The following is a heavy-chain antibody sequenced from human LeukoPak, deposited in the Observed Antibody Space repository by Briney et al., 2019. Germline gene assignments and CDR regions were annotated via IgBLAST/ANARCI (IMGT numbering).Heavy chain of an antibody. Sequence: GGSLRLSCAASGFTFSLYWMSWVRPAPGKGLEGVANIKPDGTEKNYVDSVKGRFTISRDNARNSLFLQMDSLRDEDTAVYFCARALGYQLLPGYFHYMDVWAKGTTVTISS. D-gene: IGHD2-2*01. CDR1: GFTFSLYW. CDR2: IKPDGTEK. J-gene: IGHJ6*03. CDR3: ARALGYQLLPGYFHYMDV. V-gene: IGHV3-7*01.